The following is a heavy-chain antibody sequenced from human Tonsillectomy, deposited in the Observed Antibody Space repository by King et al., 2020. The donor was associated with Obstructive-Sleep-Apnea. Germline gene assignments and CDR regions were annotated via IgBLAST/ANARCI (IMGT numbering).Heavy chain of an antibody. J-gene: IGHJ4*02. V-gene: IGHV3-9*01. D-gene: IGHD6-19*01. Sequence: VQLVESGGGLVQPGRSLRVSCAASGFTFDDYAMHWVRQAPGKGLEWVSGISWNSGSIVFSDSVRGRFTISRDNSKNSLFLQMNSLRVEDTALYYCVKDKNSGWYVDYFDYWGQGTLVTVSS. CDR3: VKDKNSGWYVDYFDY. CDR2: ISWNSGSI. CDR1: GFTFDDYA.